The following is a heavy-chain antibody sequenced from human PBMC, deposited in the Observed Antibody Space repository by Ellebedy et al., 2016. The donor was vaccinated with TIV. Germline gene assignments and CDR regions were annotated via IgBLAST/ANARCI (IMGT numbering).Heavy chain of an antibody. V-gene: IGHV3-21*01. CDR2: ISISSDLI. J-gene: IGHJ4*02. CDR3: ARNVNYAHDY. CDR1: GFTFSTYT. Sequence: GGSLRLXCAASGFTFSTYTMDWVRQAPGKGLEWVSSISISSDLIFYADSVRGRVTISRDNAKNSVYLQISSLRADDTAVYYCARNVNYAHDYWGQGTLVTVSS. D-gene: IGHD1-7*01.